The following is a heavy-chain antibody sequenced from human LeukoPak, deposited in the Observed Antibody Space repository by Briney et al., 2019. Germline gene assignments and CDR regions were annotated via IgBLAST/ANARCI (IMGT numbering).Heavy chain of an antibody. V-gene: IGHV3-74*01. J-gene: IGHJ6*02. CDR2: IYTDGSRT. CDR1: GFTFSSYW. CDR3: ARDRVAMGSSYYYGMDV. Sequence: GGSLRLSCAASGFTFSSYWMHWVRQAPGKGLVWVSRIYTDGSRTNYADSVKGRFTISRDNAKNTLYLQMNSLRAEDTAVFYCARDRVAMGSSYYYGMDVWGQGTTVTVSS. D-gene: IGHD5-18*01.